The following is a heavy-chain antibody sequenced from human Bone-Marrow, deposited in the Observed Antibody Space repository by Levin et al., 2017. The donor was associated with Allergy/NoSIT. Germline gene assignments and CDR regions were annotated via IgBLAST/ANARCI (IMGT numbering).Heavy chain of an antibody. D-gene: IGHD3-22*01. CDR3: ASYNAYYYDSSSYS. Sequence: SETLSLTCTVSGDSISSGGYYWTWIRQHPGKGLEWIGYIYYSGSTNYNPSLKSRASISVDTSKNQFSLKLSSVTAADTAVYFCASYNAYYYDSSSYSWGQGTLVTVSS. CDR1: GDSISSGGYY. V-gene: IGHV4-31*02. J-gene: IGHJ4*02. CDR2: IYYSGST.